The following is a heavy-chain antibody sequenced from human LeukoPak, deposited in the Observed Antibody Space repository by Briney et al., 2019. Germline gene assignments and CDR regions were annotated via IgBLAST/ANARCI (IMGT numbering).Heavy chain of an antibody. CDR2: IIPIFGTA. D-gene: IGHD5-24*01. Sequence: SVKVSCKASGGTFSSYAISWVRQAPGQGLDWMGGIIPIFGTANYAQKFKGRVTITTDESTSTAYMELSSLRSEDTAVYYCARDLGDGYNYVLDYWGQGTLVTVSS. CDR3: ARDLGDGYNYVLDY. V-gene: IGHV1-69*05. CDR1: GGTFSSYA. J-gene: IGHJ4*02.